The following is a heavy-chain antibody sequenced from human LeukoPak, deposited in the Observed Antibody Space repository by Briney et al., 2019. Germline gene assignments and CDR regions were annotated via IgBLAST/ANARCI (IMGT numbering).Heavy chain of an antibody. Sequence: GGSLRLSCAASGFTFSSYSMNWVRQAPGKGLEWVANIKQDGSEKYYVDSVKGRFTISRDNAKNSLYLQMNSLRAEDTAVYYCARDWGATRLFDYWGQGTLVTVSS. D-gene: IGHD1-26*01. CDR3: ARDWGATRLFDY. J-gene: IGHJ4*02. CDR2: IKQDGSEK. CDR1: GFTFSSYS. V-gene: IGHV3-7*01.